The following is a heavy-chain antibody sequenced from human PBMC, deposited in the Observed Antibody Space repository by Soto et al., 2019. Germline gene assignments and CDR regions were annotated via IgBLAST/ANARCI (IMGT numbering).Heavy chain of an antibody. CDR1: GFTFSSYA. J-gene: IGHJ4*02. D-gene: IGHD3-16*02. Sequence: EVQLLESGGGLVQPGGSLRLSCAASGFTFSSYAMSWVRQAPGKGLEWVSAISGSGGSTYYADSVKGRFTISRDNSKNTLYLQMNSLRAEDTAVYYCAKMVLHLGELSPMSYFDYWGQGTLVTVSS. CDR2: ISGSGGST. V-gene: IGHV3-23*01. CDR3: AKMVLHLGELSPMSYFDY.